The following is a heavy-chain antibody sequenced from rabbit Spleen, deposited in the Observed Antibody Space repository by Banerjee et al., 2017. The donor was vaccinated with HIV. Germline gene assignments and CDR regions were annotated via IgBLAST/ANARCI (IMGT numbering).Heavy chain of an antibody. CDR3: ARDTGTSFSSYGMDL. J-gene: IGHJ6*01. V-gene: IGHV1S45*01. CDR1: GFSFSSSYW. CDR2: IAAGSSGTT. Sequence: QEQLVESGGGLVQPEGSLTLTCTASGFSFSSSYWICWVRQAPGKGLEWIACIAAGSSGTTYYASWAKGRFTISKTSSTTVTLQVTSLTAADTATYFCARDTGTSFSSYGMDLWGQGTLVTVS. D-gene: IGHD7-1*01.